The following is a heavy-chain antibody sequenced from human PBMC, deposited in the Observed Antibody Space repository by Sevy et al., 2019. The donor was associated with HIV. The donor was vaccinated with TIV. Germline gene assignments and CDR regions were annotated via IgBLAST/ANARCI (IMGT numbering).Heavy chain of an antibody. J-gene: IGHJ4*02. CDR2: IRNKADSYTT. D-gene: IGHD6-13*01. V-gene: IGHV3-72*01. CDR3: ATHAGIAAAGRVFDY. Sequence: GESLKISCAASGFTFSDHYMEWVRQAPGKGLEWVGRIRNKADSYTTEYAASVKGRFTISRDDSKNSLYLLMNSLKTEDTAAYYCATHAGIAAAGRVFDYWGQGTLVTVSS. CDR1: GFTFSDHY.